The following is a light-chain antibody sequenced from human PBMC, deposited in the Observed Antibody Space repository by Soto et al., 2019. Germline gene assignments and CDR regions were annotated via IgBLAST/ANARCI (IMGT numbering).Light chain of an antibody. J-gene: IGKJ1*01. CDR3: QQTYNTPRT. Sequence: DIPMTQSPSSLSAYVGDRVIVTCRASQSISTYLNWYQQRPGQAPKLLIYTASGLQGGVPSRFSGSGSGTDFTLTIASLQPEDSATYYCQQTYNTPRTFGQGTKVEIK. CDR2: TAS. V-gene: IGKV1-39*01. CDR1: QSISTY.